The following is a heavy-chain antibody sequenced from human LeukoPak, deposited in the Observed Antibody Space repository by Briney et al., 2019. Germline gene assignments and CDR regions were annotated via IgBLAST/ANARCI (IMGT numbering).Heavy chain of an antibody. CDR3: ARVEWELLFDY. D-gene: IGHD1-26*01. Sequence: SGMASCQASRYTFKGYYVHWVRQPPGKGLEWMGWINPNSGGTNYAQKFQGRVTMTRDTSISTAYMELSRLRSDDTAVYYCARVEWELLFDYWGQGTLVTVSS. CDR2: INPNSGGT. J-gene: IGHJ4*02. CDR1: RYTFKGYY. V-gene: IGHV1-2*02.